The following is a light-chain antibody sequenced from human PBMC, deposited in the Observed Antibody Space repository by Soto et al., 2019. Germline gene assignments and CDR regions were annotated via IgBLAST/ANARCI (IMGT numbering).Light chain of an antibody. V-gene: IGLV1-40*01. J-gene: IGLJ2*01. CDR3: QSYDSSLSVV. CDR2: GNS. CDR1: RSKIGAGYD. Sequence: QSVLTQPPSVSGAPGQRVTISCTGSRSKIGAGYDVHWYQQLPGTAPKLLIYGNSNRPSGVPDRFSGSKSGTSASLAITGLKAEDEADYYCQSYDSSLSVVFGGGTKLTVL.